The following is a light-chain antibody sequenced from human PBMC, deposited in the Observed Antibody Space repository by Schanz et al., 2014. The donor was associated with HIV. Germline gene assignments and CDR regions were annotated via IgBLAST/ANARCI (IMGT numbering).Light chain of an antibody. V-gene: IGKV1-5*03. J-gene: IGKJ2*01. CDR2: KAS. CDR3: QQYNGLSPFT. Sequence: DIQMTQSPSTLSASVGDRVTITCRASQSVDTWLAWYQQKPGKAPKLLIYKASGLQSGVPSRFSGSGSGTDFTLTISSLQPDDLATYYCQQYNGLSPFTFGQGTKLEIK. CDR1: QSVDTW.